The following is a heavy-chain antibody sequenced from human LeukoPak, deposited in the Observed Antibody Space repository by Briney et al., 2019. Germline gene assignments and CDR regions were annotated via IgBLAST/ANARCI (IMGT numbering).Heavy chain of an antibody. CDR3: AREVGTPQAFDI. CDR1: RFTFSNYG. J-gene: IGHJ3*02. D-gene: IGHD1-26*01. V-gene: IGHV3-48*01. CDR2: ISSRSSTI. Sequence: GGSPRLSCAASRFTFSNYGVNWVRQAPGKGLEWVSYISSRSSTIYYADSVRGRFTISRDNAKNSLYLQMNSLKAEDTAIYYCAREVGTPQAFDIWGQGTMVTVSS.